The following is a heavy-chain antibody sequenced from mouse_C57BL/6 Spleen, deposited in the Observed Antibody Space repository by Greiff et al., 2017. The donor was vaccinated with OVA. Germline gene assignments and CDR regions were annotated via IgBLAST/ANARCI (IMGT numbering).Heavy chain of an antibody. CDR1: GYTFTSYW. J-gene: IGHJ4*01. CDR3: ARGGYYYAMDY. D-gene: IGHD2-2*01. V-gene: IGHV1-53*01. CDR2: INPSNGGT. Sequence: VQLQESGTELVKPGASVKLSCKASGYTFTSYWMHWVKQRPGQGLEWIGNINPSNGGTNYNEKFKSKATLTVDKSSSTAYMQLSSLTSEDSAVYYCARGGYYYAMDYWGQGTSVTVSS.